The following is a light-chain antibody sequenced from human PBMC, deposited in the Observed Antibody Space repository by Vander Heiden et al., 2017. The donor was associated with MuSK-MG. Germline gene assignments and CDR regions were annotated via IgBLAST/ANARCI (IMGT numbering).Light chain of an antibody. CDR3: ETWDSTTAV. CDR2: VEGSGRY. J-gene: IGLJ2*01. Sequence: QPVLTLSSSASASLGSSVKLTCTLNSGRSSYMIAWHQQQPKKAPRFMMKVEGSGRYNKGNDMPERFSGSSSGADRHRTISNLQFEDEADYYCETWDSTTAVFGGGTKLTVL. CDR1: SGRSSYM. V-gene: IGLV4-60*02.